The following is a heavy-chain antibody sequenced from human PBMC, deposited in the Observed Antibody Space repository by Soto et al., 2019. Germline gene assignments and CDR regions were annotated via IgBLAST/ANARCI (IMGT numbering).Heavy chain of an antibody. D-gene: IGHD2-8*01. CDR1: GFTFSSYG. V-gene: IGHV3-30*18. Sequence: GGSLRLSCAASGFTFSSYGMHWVRQAPGKGLEWVAVISYDGSNKYYADSVKGRFTISRDNSKNTLYLQMNSLRAEDTAVYYCAKDVWTYYYYGMDVWGQGTTVTVSS. CDR3: AKDVWTYYYYGMDV. J-gene: IGHJ6*02. CDR2: ISYDGSNK.